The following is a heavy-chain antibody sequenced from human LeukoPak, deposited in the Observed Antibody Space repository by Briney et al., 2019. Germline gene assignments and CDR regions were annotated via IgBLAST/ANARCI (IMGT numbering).Heavy chain of an antibody. CDR1: GYTFTSYD. J-gene: IGHJ6*02. CDR2: MNPNSGNT. V-gene: IGHV1-8*01. D-gene: IGHD3-9*01. Sequence: ASVKVSCKASGYTFTSYDINWVRQATGQGLEWMGWMNPNSGNTGYAQKFQGRVTTTRNTSISTAYMELSSLRSEDTAVYYCARGRYFDWFREDYYYGMDVWGQGTTVTVSS. CDR3: ARGRYFDWFREDYYYGMDV.